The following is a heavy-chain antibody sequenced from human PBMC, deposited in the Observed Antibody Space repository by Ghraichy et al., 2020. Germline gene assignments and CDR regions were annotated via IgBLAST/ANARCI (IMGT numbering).Heavy chain of an antibody. D-gene: IGHD3-10*01. J-gene: IGHJ6*02. V-gene: IGHV4-4*02. CDR3: ARYLMVQGDEGMDV. CDR1: GGSISSSNW. Sequence: SETLSLTCAVSGGSISSSNWWSWVRQPPGKGLEWIGEIYHSGSTNYNPSLKSRVTISVDKSKNQFSLKLSSVTAADTAVYYCARYLMVQGDEGMDVWGQGTTVTVSS. CDR2: IYHSGST.